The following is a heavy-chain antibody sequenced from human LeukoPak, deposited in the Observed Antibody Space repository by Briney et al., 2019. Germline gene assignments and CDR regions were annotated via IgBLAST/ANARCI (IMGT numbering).Heavy chain of an antibody. D-gene: IGHD3-22*01. V-gene: IGHV3-13*01. CDR3: ARATTYYYDSSGYSDAFDI. CDR1: GFTFSSYD. Sequence: GGSLRLSCAASGFTFSSYDMHWVRQATGKGLEWVSAIGTACDTYYPGSVKGRFTISRENAKNSLYLQMNSLRAGDTAVYYCARATTYYYDSSGYSDAFDIWGQGTMVTVSS. CDR2: IGTACDT. J-gene: IGHJ3*02.